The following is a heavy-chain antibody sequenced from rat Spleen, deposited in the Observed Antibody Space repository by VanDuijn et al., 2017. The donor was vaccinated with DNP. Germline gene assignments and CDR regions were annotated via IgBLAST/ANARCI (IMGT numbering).Heavy chain of an antibody. D-gene: IGHD1-12*02. CDR1: GYSITSSYT. V-gene: IGHV3-3*01. CDR3: ARAYYDGTYYPNWYFDF. CDR2: INNAGST. J-gene: IGHJ1*01. Sequence: EVQLQESGPGLVKPSQSLSLTCSVTGYSITSSYTWNWIRKFPGNKLEWMGYINNAGSTNYNPSLKSRISITRDKSKNQFFLQFNSVTTKDTTTYYCARAYYDGTYYPNWYFDFWGPGTTVTVSS.